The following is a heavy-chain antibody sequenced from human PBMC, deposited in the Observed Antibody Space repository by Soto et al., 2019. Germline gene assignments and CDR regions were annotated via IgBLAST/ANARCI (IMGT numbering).Heavy chain of an antibody. Sequence: QVQLQQWGAGLLKPSETLSLTCGIYGGYFSANYWSLIRQTPGKGLEWLGEINHAGSTDYNPSLKGRITISADTSKNQFSLKLSSMTAADTAVYYCATGGLFTSWGQGTLVTVSS. CDR2: INHAGST. CDR3: ATGGLFTS. V-gene: IGHV4-34*01. D-gene: IGHD3-3*01. J-gene: IGHJ5*02. CDR1: GGYFSANY.